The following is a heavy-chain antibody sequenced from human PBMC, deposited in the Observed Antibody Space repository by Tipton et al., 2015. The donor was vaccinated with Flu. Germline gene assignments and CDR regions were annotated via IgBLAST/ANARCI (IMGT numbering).Heavy chain of an antibody. J-gene: IGHJ5*02. V-gene: IGHV1-18*04. CDR3: ARGRLGYCTGGVCPFDP. Sequence: QVQLVQSGAEVKKPRASVKVSCKASGYTFSIYDISWVRQAPGQGLEWMGWISKNSVNTNYAQKFQGRLTLTTDTSTNIAYMELRSLTSDDTAVYYCARGRLGYCTGGVCPFDPWGQGTLVTVSS. CDR2: ISKNSVNT. CDR1: GYTFSIYD. D-gene: IGHD2-8*02.